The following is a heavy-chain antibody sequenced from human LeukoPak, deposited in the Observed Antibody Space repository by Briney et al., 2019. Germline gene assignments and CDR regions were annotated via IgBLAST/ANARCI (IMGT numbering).Heavy chain of an antibody. D-gene: IGHD1-26*01. CDR2: IQYDGTNK. CDR1: GFTFSSYG. CDR3: AEEMGGSYYYYYMDV. V-gene: IGHV3-30*02. Sequence: GGSLRLSCAASGFTFSSYGMHWVRQAPGKGLEWVTFIQYDGTNKYYADSVKGRFTISRDNSKNTLYLQMNSLRAEDTAVYYCAEEMGGSYYYYYMDVWGKGTAVTISS. J-gene: IGHJ6*03.